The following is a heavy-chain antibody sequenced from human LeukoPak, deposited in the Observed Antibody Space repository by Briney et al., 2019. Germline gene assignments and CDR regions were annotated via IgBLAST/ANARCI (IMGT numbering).Heavy chain of an antibody. V-gene: IGHV3-7*03. CDR1: GFTFSSYW. J-gene: IGHJ4*02. D-gene: IGHD5-18*01. CDR2: IKHDGSEE. CDR3: ALGDTAINDY. Sequence: PGGSLRLSCAASGFTFSSYWMSWVRQAPGKGLEWVANIKHDGSEEYYVDSVKGRFTISRDNAKNSLYLQMNSLRAEDTALYHCALGDTAINDYWGQGTLVTVSS.